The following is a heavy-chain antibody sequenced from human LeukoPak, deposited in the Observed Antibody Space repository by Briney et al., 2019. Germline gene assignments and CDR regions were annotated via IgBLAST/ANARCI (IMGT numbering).Heavy chain of an antibody. CDR2: IKSKTDGGTT. D-gene: IGHD3-10*01. V-gene: IGHV3-15*01. J-gene: IGHJ3*02. Sequence: GGSLRLSCAASGFTFSNAWMSWVRQAPGKGLEWIGRIKSKTDGGTTDYAAPVKGRFTISRDDSKNTLYLQMNSLKTEDTAVYYCTTQFGPYAFDIWGQGTMVTVSS. CDR1: GFTFSNAW. CDR3: TTQFGPYAFDI.